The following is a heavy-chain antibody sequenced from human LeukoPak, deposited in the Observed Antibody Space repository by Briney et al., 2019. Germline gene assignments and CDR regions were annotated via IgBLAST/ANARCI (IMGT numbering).Heavy chain of an antibody. CDR2: TYYRSKWYN. CDR1: GDSVSSNSAA. Sequence: SQTLSLTCAISGDSVSSNSAAWNWIRQSPSRGLEWLGRTYYRSKWYNEYAVSVKSRIIINPDTSKNQFSLQLNSVTPEDTAVYYCARVMQYQLLSAIDYWGQGTLVTVSS. J-gene: IGHJ4*02. V-gene: IGHV6-1*01. CDR3: ARVMQYQLLSAIDY. D-gene: IGHD2-2*01.